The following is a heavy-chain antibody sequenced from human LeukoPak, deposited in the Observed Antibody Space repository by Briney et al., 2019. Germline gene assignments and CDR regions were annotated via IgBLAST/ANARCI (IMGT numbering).Heavy chain of an antibody. CDR1: VGSNSRGGYY. V-gene: IGHV4-31*03. J-gene: IGHJ4*02. CDR3: ARVEGRSWEGYYFDY. Sequence: SQTLSLTRTVSVGSNSRGGYYWSWIRQPPGKGLEWIGYIYYSGSTYYNPSLKSRVTISVNTSKNQFSLKLSSVTAADTAVYYCARVEGRSWEGYYFDYWGQGTLVTVSS. D-gene: IGHD6-13*01. CDR2: IYYSGST.